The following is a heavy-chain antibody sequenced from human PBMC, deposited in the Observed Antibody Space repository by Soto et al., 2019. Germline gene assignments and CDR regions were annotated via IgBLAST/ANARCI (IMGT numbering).Heavy chain of an antibody. CDR3: AREKGIAAAGTWPYYYYYGMDV. CDR1: GYTFTGYY. J-gene: IGHJ6*02. D-gene: IGHD6-13*01. CDR2: INPNSGGT. Sequence: GASVKVSCKASGYTFTGYYMHWVRQAPGQGLEWMGWINPNSGGTNYAQKFQGWVTMTRDTSISTAYMELSRLRSDDTAVYYCAREKGIAAAGTWPYYYYYGMDVWGQGTTVTVSS. V-gene: IGHV1-2*04.